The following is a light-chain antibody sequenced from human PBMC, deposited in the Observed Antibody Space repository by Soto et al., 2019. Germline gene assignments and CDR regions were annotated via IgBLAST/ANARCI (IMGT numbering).Light chain of an antibody. J-gene: IGLJ2*01. CDR3: SSYTGTDNSVI. CDR2: EVN. V-gene: IGLV2-8*01. Sequence: QSALTHPPSASGSPGQSVTISCTGSSSDIGGHNFVSWYQQHPGKAPQLLIFEVNKRPSGVPDRFSASKSGITASLTVSGLQPEDEAAYFCSSYTGTDNSVIFGGGTKLTVL. CDR1: SSDIGGHNF.